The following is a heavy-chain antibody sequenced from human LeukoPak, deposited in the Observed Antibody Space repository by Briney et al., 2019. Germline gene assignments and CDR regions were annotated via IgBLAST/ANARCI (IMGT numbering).Heavy chain of an antibody. CDR2: IRSKANSYAT. J-gene: IGHJ4*02. V-gene: IGHV3-73*01. CDR3: TTLRYSSGYYKHY. CDR1: GFTFSGSA. D-gene: IGHD3-22*01. Sequence: QTGGCLRLSCAASGFTFSGSAMHWVGQASGKGLEWVGRIRSKANSYATAYAASVKGRFTISRDDSKNPAYLQMDSLKTEDTAMYYTTTLRYSSGYYKHYWGQGTLVTVSS.